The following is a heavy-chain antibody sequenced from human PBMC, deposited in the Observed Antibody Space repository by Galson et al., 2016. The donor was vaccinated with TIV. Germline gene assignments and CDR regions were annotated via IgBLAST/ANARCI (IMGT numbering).Heavy chain of an antibody. Sequence: SVKVSCKASGVTFSYFAFSWVRQAPGQGLEWMGGIVPMFGTTNYAQKFQGRVTISADESTTTAYLELCSLRSEDTAVYYCARGRGIYDSSGYFLFDHWGQGTLVTVSS. V-gene: IGHV1-69*13. CDR3: ARGRGIYDSSGYFLFDH. D-gene: IGHD3-22*01. CDR2: IVPMFGTT. CDR1: GVTFSYFA. J-gene: IGHJ5*02.